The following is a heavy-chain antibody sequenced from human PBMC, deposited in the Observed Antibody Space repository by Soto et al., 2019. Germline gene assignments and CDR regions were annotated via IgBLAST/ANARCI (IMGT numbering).Heavy chain of an antibody. CDR1: GYTFTSYG. D-gene: IGHD2-2*01. V-gene: IGHV1-18*01. CDR2: ISAYNGNT. Sequence: QVQLVQSGAEVKKPGASVKVSCKASGYTFTSYGISWVRQAPGQGLEWMGWISAYNGNTNYAQKLQGRVTMTTDTSTSTDYMELRSLRSEDTAVYYCATVGYCSSTSCTNYYYDYGMDVWGQGTTVTVSS. J-gene: IGHJ6*02. CDR3: ATVGYCSSTSCTNYYYDYGMDV.